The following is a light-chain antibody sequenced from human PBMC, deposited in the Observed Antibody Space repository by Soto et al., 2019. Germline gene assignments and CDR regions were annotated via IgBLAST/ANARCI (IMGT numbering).Light chain of an antibody. V-gene: IGKV3-11*01. CDR2: DAS. CDR3: QQRRNWPPV. CDR1: QNVNNY. J-gene: IGKJ3*01. Sequence: EIVMTQSPATLSVSPGERAALSCRASQNVNNYLAWYQQKAGQAPRLLIYDASNRAPGIPARFSGSGSGTDFTLIISSLDPEDFAVYYCQQRRNWPPVFGPGTTVD.